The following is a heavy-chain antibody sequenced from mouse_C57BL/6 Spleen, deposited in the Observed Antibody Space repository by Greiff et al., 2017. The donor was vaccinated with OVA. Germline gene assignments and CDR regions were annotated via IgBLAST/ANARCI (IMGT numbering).Heavy chain of an antibody. Sequence: QVQLKQPGAELVMPGASVKLSCKASGYTFTSYWMHWVKQRPGQGLEWIGEIDPSDSYTNYNQKFKGKSTLTVDKSSSTAYMQLSSLTSEDSAVYYCARGGLSRGYFDVWGTGTTVTVSS. CDR1: GYTFTSYW. CDR3: ARGGLSRGYFDV. CDR2: IDPSDSYT. V-gene: IGHV1-69*01. D-gene: IGHD2-2*01. J-gene: IGHJ1*03.